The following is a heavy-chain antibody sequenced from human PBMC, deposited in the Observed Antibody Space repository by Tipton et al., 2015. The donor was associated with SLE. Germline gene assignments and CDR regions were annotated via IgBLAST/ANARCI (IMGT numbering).Heavy chain of an antibody. D-gene: IGHD6-6*01. V-gene: IGHV4-59*11. CDR1: GGSIRGHY. Sequence: TLSLPCSVSGGSIRGHYWSWIRQPPGKGLEWIGYIYNSGDTNYNPSLKSRVTISADTSKNQFSLKLGSVTAADTAIYYCASAPGSRSSTVDYWGQGTLVTVSS. J-gene: IGHJ4*02. CDR3: ASAPGSRSSTVDY. CDR2: IYNSGDT.